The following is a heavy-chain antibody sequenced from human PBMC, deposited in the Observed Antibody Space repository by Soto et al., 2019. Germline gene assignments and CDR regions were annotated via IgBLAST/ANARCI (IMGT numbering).Heavy chain of an antibody. V-gene: IGHV4-4*02. Sequence: SETLSLTCAVSSGSIRSSNWWRWVRQPQGKGMEWIGEIYHSGITNYNPSLKSRVTISVDKSKTQFSLKLSSVTAADTAVYYCARGLTIFCLVITAEPFEAHHDFDYWGQGTLVT. D-gene: IGHD3-9*01. CDR2: IYHSGIT. CDR3: ARGLTIFCLVITAEPFEAHHDFDY. CDR1: SGSIRSSNW. J-gene: IGHJ4*02.